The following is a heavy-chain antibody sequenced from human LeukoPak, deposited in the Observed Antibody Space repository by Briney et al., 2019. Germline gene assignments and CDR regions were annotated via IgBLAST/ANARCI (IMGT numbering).Heavy chain of an antibody. V-gene: IGHV4-59*01. CDR3: ARSYGDYINFDY. J-gene: IGHJ4*02. D-gene: IGHD4-17*01. Sequence: PSETLSLTCNVSGGSISTYYWSWIRQPPGKGLEWIGYIYYSGSTNYNPSLTSRVTMSIDTSKTQFSLNLSSVTAADTAMYYCARSYGDYINFDYWGQGAPVTVSS. CDR1: GGSISTYY. CDR2: IYYSGST.